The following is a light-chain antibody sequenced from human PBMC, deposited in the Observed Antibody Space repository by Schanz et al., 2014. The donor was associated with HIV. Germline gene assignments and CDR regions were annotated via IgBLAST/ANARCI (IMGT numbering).Light chain of an antibody. J-gene: IGLJ3*02. CDR2: EGS. CDR3: CSYAGSSTWV. Sequence: QSALTQPRSVSGSPGQSVTISCTGTISDVGGYNYVSWYQQHPGKAPKLMIYEGSKRPSGVSNRFSGSKSGNTASLTISGLQAEDEADYYCCSYAGSSTWVFGGGTKLTVL. V-gene: IGLV2-23*01. CDR1: ISDVGGYNY.